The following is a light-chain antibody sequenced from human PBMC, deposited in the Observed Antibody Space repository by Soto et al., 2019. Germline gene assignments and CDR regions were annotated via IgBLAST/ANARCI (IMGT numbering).Light chain of an antibody. V-gene: IGLV2-23*02. CDR1: SSDVGSYNL. CDR2: EDN. CDR3: CSYAGSSTFVI. Sequence: QSALTQPASVSGSPGQSITISCTGTSSDVGSYNLVSWYQQHPGKAPKLMILEDNKRPSGVSNRFSGSKSGNTASLTISGLQAEDEADYYCCSYAGSSTFVIFGGGTKLTAL. J-gene: IGLJ2*01.